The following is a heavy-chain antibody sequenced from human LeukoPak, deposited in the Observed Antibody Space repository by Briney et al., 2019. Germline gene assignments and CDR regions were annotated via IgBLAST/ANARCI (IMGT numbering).Heavy chain of an antibody. V-gene: IGHV3-48*01. CDR3: ARDSYCSSTSCYEGDAFDI. CDR1: GFTFSGYS. Sequence: GGSLRLSCAASGFTFSGYSMNWVRQAPGKGLEWVSYISSSSSTIYYADSVKGRFTISRDNAKNSLYLQMNSLRAEDTAVYYCARDSYCSSTSCYEGDAFDIWGQGTMVTVSS. J-gene: IGHJ3*02. D-gene: IGHD2-2*01. CDR2: ISSSSSTI.